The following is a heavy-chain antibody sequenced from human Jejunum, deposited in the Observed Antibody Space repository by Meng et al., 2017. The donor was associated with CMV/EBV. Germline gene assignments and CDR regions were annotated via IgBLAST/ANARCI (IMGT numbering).Heavy chain of an antibody. V-gene: IGHV2-5*02. D-gene: IGHD2-2*01. CDR1: GFSLSTREVG. J-gene: IGHJ5*02. CDR3: ALFTRSWFDP. CDR2: IYWDDDK. Sequence: QITFKEVGPKLAKLTQTITLTCTFSGFSLSTREVGGGWIRQPPGKALEWLAVIYWDDDKRYSPSLKSRLTITKDTSKNQVVLTLTNMDPVDTATYYCALFTRSWFDPWGQGTLVTVSS.